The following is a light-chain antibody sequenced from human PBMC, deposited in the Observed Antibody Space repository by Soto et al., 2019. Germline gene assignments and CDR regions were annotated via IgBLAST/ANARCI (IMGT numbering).Light chain of an antibody. V-gene: IGKV3-15*01. J-gene: IGKJ4*01. CDR2: GAS. Sequence: EIVLTQSPGTLSLSPGERATLSCRASQSVSSSYLAWYQRKPGQAPRLLIYGASSRATGIPVRFSGSGSGTEFTLTITSLQSEDFAVYYCQEYNNWHPITFGGGTKVDIK. CDR3: QEYNNWHPIT. CDR1: QSVSSSY.